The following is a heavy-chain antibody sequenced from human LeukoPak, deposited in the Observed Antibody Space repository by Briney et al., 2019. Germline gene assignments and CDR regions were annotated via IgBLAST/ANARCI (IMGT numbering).Heavy chain of an antibody. CDR2: ISSTSSYI. CDR3: ARESGNDAFDI. Sequence: GGSLRLSCAASGFTFSSYSMNWIRQAPGKGLEWVSSISSTSSYIYYADSVKGRFTISRDNAKNSLYLQMNSLRAEDTAVYYCARESGNDAFDIWGQGTMVTVSS. CDR1: GFTFSSYS. D-gene: IGHD1-1*01. J-gene: IGHJ3*02. V-gene: IGHV3-21*01.